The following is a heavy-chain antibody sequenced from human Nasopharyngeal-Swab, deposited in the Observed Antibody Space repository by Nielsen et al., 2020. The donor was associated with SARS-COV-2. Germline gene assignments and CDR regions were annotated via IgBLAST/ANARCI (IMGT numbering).Heavy chain of an antibody. J-gene: IGHJ6*02. Sequence: SETLSLTCSVSGYSISSNYYWGLIRQPPGKGLEWIGNIYHSGSTNYNPSLKSRVTISVDTSKNQFSLKLNSVTAADTAVYYCARDAYYDFWGDSSYGLDVWGHGATVTVSS. V-gene: IGHV4-38-2*02. CDR3: ARDAYYDFWGDSSYGLDV. CDR2: IYHSGST. CDR1: GYSISSNYY. D-gene: IGHD3-3*01.